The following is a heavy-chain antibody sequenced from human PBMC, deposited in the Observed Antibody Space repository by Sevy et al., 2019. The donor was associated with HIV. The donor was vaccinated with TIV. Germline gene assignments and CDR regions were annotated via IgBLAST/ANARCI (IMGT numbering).Heavy chain of an antibody. CDR3: VRGADYNDRSRANCDY. D-gene: IGHD3-22*01. CDR2: IWYDGSSG. CDR1: GFTLSYYG. Sequence: GGSLRLSCAASGFTLSYYGMHWFRQAPGKGLEWVALIWYDGSSGYYADSVRGRFTISRDNSKNTLYLQMNSLRAEDTAVYYCVRGADYNDRSRANCDYWGQGTLVTVSS. J-gene: IGHJ4*02. V-gene: IGHV3-33*01.